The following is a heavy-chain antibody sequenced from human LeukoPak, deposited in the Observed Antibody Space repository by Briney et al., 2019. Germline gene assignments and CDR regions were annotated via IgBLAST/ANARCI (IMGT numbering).Heavy chain of an antibody. V-gene: IGHV4-61*02. CDR1: GDSVSGGVHY. D-gene: IGHD2-15*01. CDR2: TYGGVSSQRNPSH. CDR3: ARDRQGGGMRVTSFEY. Sequence: SETLSLTRTVSGDSVSGGVHYWSWIRQPAGKGLEWIGRTYGGVSSQRNPSHQDNPSLKKRHTISADTSRNHFSLKLNSVTAADTAIYYCARDRQGGGMRVTSFEYWGQRTPVTPSPQ. J-gene: IGHJ4*02.